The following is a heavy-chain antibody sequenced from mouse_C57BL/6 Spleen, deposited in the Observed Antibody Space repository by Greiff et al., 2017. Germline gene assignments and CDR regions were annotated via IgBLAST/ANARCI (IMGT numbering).Heavy chain of an antibody. D-gene: IGHD2-2*01. V-gene: IGHV1-55*01. CDR1: GYTFTSYW. Sequence: QVQLQQSGAELVKPGASVKMSCKASGYTFTSYWITWVKQRPGQGLEWIGDIYPGSGSTNYNEKFKSKATLTVDTSSSTAYMQLSSLTSEDSAVYYCALMVTTADWPYYFDYWGQGTTLTVSS. CDR2: IYPGSGST. J-gene: IGHJ2*01. CDR3: ALMVTTADWPYYFDY.